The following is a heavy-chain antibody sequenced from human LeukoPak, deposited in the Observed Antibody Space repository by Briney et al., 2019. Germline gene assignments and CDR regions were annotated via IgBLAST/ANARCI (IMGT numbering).Heavy chain of an antibody. CDR1: GGSISSSSYY. CDR3: VRDGLGTVTTSDVFDI. V-gene: IGHV4-39*07. D-gene: IGHD4-17*01. J-gene: IGHJ3*02. CDR2: IYYGGST. Sequence: PSETLSLTCTVSGGSISSSSYYWGWIRQPPGKGLGWIGTIYYGGSTYYNPSLKSRVTISVDTSKNQFSLKLSSVTAADTAVYYCVRDGLGTVTTSDVFDIWGQGTMVTVSS.